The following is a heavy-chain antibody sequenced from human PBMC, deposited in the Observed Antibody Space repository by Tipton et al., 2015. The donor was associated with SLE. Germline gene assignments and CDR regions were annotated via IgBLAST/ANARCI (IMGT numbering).Heavy chain of an antibody. D-gene: IGHD4-17*01. V-gene: IGHV4-39*01. CDR3: AAHDYGDYD. J-gene: IGHJ4*02. Sequence: TLSLTCTVSGGSVSSRTYSWVWIRLPPGQGLEWIGSINYSGTTYYNPSLKSRVTISVDTSKNQFSLKLSSVTAADMAVYYCAAHDYGDYDWGQGTLVTVSS. CDR1: GGSVSSRTYS. CDR2: INYSGTT.